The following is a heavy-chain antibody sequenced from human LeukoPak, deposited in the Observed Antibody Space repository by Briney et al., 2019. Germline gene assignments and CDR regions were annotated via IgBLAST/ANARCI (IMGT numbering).Heavy chain of an antibody. V-gene: IGHV1-46*01. J-gene: IGHJ3*02. CDR1: GYTFTTYS. CDR2: INPSGGTT. Sequence: ASVKVSCKASGYTFTTYSLNWVRRAPGQGLEWMGIINPSGGTTNYAQKFQGRITMTRDTSTSTVYMELSSLRSEDTAVYYCARELISGDWTWDIWGQGTMVTVSS. CDR3: ARELISGDWTWDI. D-gene: IGHD2-21*02.